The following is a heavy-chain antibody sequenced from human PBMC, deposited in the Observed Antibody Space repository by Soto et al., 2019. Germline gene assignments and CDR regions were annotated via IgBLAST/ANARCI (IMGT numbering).Heavy chain of an antibody. CDR3: ARHTGEGDYYYYGMDV. D-gene: IGHD2-21*01. Sequence: NPSETLSLTCTVSGGSISSSSYYWGWIRQPPGKGLEWIGSIYYSGSTYYNPSLKSRVTISVDTSKNQFSLKLSSVTAADTAVYYCARHTGEGDYYYYGMDVWGQGTTVTVSS. CDR2: IYYSGST. V-gene: IGHV4-39*01. J-gene: IGHJ6*02. CDR1: GGSISSSSYY.